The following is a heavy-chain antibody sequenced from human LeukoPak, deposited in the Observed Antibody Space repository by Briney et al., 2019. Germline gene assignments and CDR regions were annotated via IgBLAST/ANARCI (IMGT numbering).Heavy chain of an antibody. CDR3: AKSSYYDSSGFYREYYFDY. CDR1: GFTFSGYS. CDR2: ISGSSSYI. D-gene: IGHD3-22*01. V-gene: IGHV3-21*01. J-gene: IGHJ4*02. Sequence: GGSLRLSCAASGFTFSGYSMNWVRQAPGKGLEWVSSISGSSSYIYYADSVKGRFTISRDNAKNSLYLQMNSLRAEDTAVYYCAKSSYYDSSGFYREYYFDYWGQGTLVTVSS.